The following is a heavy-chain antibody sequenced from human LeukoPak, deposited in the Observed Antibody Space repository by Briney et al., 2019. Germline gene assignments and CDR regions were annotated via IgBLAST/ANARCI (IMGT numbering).Heavy chain of an antibody. CDR1: GGSISSYY. V-gene: IGHV4-59*01. Sequence: PSETLSLTCTVSGGSISSYYWSCVRQPPGNGLEWLGYIYYSGSTNYNPSLKSRVTISVDTSKNQFSLKLSSVTAADTAVDYCARDRWLRNYYYGMDVWGQGTTVTVSS. J-gene: IGHJ6*02. D-gene: IGHD5-12*01. CDR2: IYYSGST. CDR3: ARDRWLRNYYYGMDV.